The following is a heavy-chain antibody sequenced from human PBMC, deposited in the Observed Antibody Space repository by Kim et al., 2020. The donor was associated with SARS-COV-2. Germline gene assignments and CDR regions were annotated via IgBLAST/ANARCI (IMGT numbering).Heavy chain of an antibody. J-gene: IGHJ6*02. D-gene: IGHD3-3*01. V-gene: IGHV1-2*02. Sequence: ASVKVSCKASGYTFTGYYMHWVRQAPGQGLEWMGWINPNSGGTNYAQKFQGRVTMTRDTSISTAYMELSRLRSDDTAVYYCARTPPLYDFWSGYWGKNYGMDVWGHGTTVTVSS. CDR1: GYTFTGYY. CDR2: INPNSGGT. CDR3: ARTPPLYDFWSGYWGKNYGMDV.